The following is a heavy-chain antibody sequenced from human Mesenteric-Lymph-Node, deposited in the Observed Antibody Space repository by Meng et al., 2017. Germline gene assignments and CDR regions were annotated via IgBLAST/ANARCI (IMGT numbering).Heavy chain of an antibody. J-gene: IGHJ4*02. CDR2: IYSGGST. D-gene: IGHD3-10*01. CDR1: GFTVSSNY. Sequence: GESLKISCAASGFTVSSNYMSWVRQAPGKGLEWVSVIYSGGSTYYADSAKGRFTISRDNSKNTLYLQMNSLRAEDTAVYYCARDEVRGVKVGTYFDYWGQGTLVTVSS. V-gene: IGHV3-66*02. CDR3: ARDEVRGVKVGTYFDY.